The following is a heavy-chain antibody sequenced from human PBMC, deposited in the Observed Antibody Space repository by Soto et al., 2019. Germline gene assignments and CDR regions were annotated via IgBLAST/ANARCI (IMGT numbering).Heavy chain of an antibody. J-gene: IGHJ4*02. CDR3: AWDSSAWLNYFGS. Sequence: SVKVSCKASGGTFSSYAISWVRRAPGQGLEWMGGIIPISGTANYAQKFQGRVTITADESTSTAYMQMSSLRAEGTAVYYCAWDSSAWLNYFGSWGQGTLVTVSS. CDR1: GGTFSSYA. D-gene: IGHD6-19*01. CDR2: IIPISGTA. V-gene: IGHV1-69*13.